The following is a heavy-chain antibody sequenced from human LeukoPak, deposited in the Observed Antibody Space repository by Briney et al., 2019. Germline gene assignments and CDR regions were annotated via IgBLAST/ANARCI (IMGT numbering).Heavy chain of an antibody. CDR3: ARSGAVRMGTPVSYYYMDV. J-gene: IGHJ6*03. V-gene: IGHV1-69*05. D-gene: IGHD5-24*01. Sequence: SVKVSCKASGYTFTSYDINWVRQATGQGLEWMGGIIPIFGTANYAQKFQGRVTITTDESTSTAYMELSSLRSEDTAVYYCARSGAVRMGTPVSYYYMDVWGKGTTVTVSS. CDR1: GYTFTSYD. CDR2: IIPIFGTA.